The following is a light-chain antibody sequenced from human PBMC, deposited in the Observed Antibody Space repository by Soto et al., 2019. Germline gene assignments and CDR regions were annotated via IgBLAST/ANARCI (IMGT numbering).Light chain of an antibody. CDR1: QSVSR. V-gene: IGKV3-20*01. J-gene: IGKJ5*01. Sequence: EIVLTQSPDTLSLSPGERATLSCRASQSVSRLVWYQQKPGQAPRLLMNDASSRASDTPDRFSGSGSGTNFTLTISRVEPEDFSVYYCQQYAGSLITVGQGTRLESK. CDR3: QQYAGSLIT. CDR2: DAS.